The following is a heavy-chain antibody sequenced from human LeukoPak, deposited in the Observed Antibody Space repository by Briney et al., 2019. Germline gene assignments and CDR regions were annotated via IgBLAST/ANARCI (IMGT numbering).Heavy chain of an antibody. J-gene: IGHJ6*02. V-gene: IGHV1-2*02. D-gene: IGHD4-17*01. CDR3: ASSEGTVTREYYYYGMDV. Sequence: ASVTVSCKASGYTFTGYYMHWVRQAPGQGLEWMGWINPNSGGTNYAQKFQSRVTMTRDTSISTAYMELSRLRSDDTAVYYCASSEGTVTREYYYYGMDVWGQGTTVTVSS. CDR1: GYTFTGYY. CDR2: INPNSGGT.